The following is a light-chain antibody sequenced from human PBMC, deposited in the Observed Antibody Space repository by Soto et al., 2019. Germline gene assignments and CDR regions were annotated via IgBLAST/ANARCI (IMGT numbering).Light chain of an antibody. J-gene: IGKJ4*01. Sequence: RVTQSAAALSASVGDRVTITCRASQCISNYLAWYQQKPGKVPKLLIYAASTLQSGVPSRFSGSGSGTDFTLTISSLQPEDVATYYCQKYTSAPLTFGGGTKAAIK. V-gene: IGKV1-27*01. CDR1: QCISNY. CDR2: AAS. CDR3: QKYTSAPLT.